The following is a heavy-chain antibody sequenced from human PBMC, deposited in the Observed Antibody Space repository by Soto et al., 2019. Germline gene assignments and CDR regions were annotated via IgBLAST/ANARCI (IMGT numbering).Heavy chain of an antibody. D-gene: IGHD3-9*01. CDR3: AREYSEILHGIFDY. Sequence: EVQVLESGGGSVQPGGSLRLSCAASGFTFRSYGMSWVRQAPGKGLGWVSGISGSGGSTYYADSVKGRFTISRDNSKNTIYLQMRSLRAEDAATYYCAREYSEILHGIFDYWGQGSLVTVSS. CDR1: GFTFRSYG. V-gene: IGHV3-23*01. J-gene: IGHJ4*02. CDR2: ISGSGGST.